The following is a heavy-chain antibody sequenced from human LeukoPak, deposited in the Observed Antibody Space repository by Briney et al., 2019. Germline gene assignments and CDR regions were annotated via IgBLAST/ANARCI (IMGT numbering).Heavy chain of an antibody. CDR1: GYTFTSYG. CDR3: ARDPVGNIDFWSGYYSDY. J-gene: IGHJ4*02. V-gene: IGHV1-18*01. CDR2: ISAYNGNT. Sequence: ASVKVSCKASGYTFTSYGISWVRQAPGQGLEWMGWISAYNGNTNYAQKLQGRVTMTTDTSTSTAYMELRSLRSDDTAVYYCARDPVGNIDFWSGYYSDYWGQGTLVTVSS. D-gene: IGHD3-3*01.